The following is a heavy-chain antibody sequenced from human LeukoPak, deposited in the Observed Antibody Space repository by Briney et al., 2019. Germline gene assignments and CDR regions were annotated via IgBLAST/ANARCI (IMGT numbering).Heavy chain of an antibody. D-gene: IGHD4-17*01. CDR1: GFTFTSYT. CDR3: AKAGATTVTAFEVYY. Sequence: PGGSLRLSCAASGFTFTSYTMNWVRQAPGKGLEWLSSISSSNSDISYADSVKGRFTISRDNSKNTLYLHMKTLRAEDSAVYYCAKAGATTVTAFEVYYWGQGTLVTVSS. V-gene: IGHV3-21*04. CDR2: ISSSNSDI. J-gene: IGHJ4*02.